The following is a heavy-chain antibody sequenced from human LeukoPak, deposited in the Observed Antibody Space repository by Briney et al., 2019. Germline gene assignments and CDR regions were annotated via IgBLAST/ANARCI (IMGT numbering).Heavy chain of an antibody. CDR2: IYYSGST. CDR1: GGSISSYY. CDR3: ARVSAYYDILTGYYPNAFDI. D-gene: IGHD3-9*01. V-gene: IGHV4-59*01. Sequence: TSETLSLTCTVSGGSISSYYWSWIRQPPGKGLEWIGYIYYSGSTNYNPSLKSRVTISVDTSKNQFSLKLSSVTAADTAVYYCARVSAYYDILTGYYPNAFDIWGQGTMVTVSS. J-gene: IGHJ3*02.